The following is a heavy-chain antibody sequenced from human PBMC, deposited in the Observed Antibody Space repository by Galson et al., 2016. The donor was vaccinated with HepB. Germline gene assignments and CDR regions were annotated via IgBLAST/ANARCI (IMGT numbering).Heavy chain of an antibody. D-gene: IGHD2-15*01. CDR2: ISVYNGNT. J-gene: IGHJ6*04. Sequence: SVKVSCKASGYTFNNYGISWVRQAPGQGLEWLGWISVYNGNTNYAQTFQGRVTMTTDTSTRIAYMELTSLRSDDTAVYYCARKVVQRYVYHAMDVWGKGTTVTVSS. CDR3: ARKVVQRYVYHAMDV. V-gene: IGHV1-18*01. CDR1: GYTFNNYG.